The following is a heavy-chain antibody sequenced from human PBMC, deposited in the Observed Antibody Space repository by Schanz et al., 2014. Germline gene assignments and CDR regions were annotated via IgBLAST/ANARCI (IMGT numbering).Heavy chain of an antibody. CDR1: GFIVSSTY. D-gene: IGHD2-21*01. V-gene: IGHV3-66*01. Sequence: EVQLVESGGDLVQPGGSQRLSCAASGFIVSSTYMTWVRQAPGKGLEWVSIIYSGVSTYYTDAVKGRFTISRDSSKNTLYLQMNSLRADDTAVYYCAKSKSQLPLFDYWGQGTLVAVSS. CDR2: IYSGVST. J-gene: IGHJ4*02. CDR3: AKSKSQLPLFDY.